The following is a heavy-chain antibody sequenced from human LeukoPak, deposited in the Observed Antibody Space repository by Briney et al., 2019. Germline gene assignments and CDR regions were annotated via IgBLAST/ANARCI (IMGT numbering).Heavy chain of an antibody. J-gene: IGHJ4*02. CDR1: GYTFTGYY. Sequence: VASVKVSCKASGYTFTGYYMHWVRQAPGQGLEWMGRINPNSGGTNYAQKFQGRVTMTRDTSISTAYMELGRLRSDDTAVYYCARRYCSGGSCYLFDYWGQGTLVTVSS. D-gene: IGHD2-15*01. CDR3: ARRYCSGGSCYLFDY. V-gene: IGHV1-2*06. CDR2: INPNSGGT.